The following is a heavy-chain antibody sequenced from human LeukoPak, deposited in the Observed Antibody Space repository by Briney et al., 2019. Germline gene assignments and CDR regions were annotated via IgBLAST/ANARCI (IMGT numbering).Heavy chain of an antibody. Sequence: SQTLSLTCTVSGGSISSGNYFWSWIRQPAGKGLEWIGRIYTSGSTNYNPSLRSRVTISVDSSKNQFSLKLSSVTAADTAVYYCARSPLEYDFWSGRHYYFDYWGQGTLVTVSS. V-gene: IGHV4-61*02. CDR2: IYTSGST. D-gene: IGHD3-3*01. CDR3: ARSPLEYDFWSGRHYYFDY. J-gene: IGHJ4*02. CDR1: GGSISSGNYF.